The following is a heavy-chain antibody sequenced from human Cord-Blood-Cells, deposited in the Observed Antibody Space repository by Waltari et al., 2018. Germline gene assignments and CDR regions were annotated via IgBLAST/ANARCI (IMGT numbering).Heavy chain of an antibody. Sequence: QVQLQESGPGLVKPSETLSLTCTVSGGSISSYYWSWIRQPPGKGLEWIGYIYYSGSTNSNPSLKSRVTISVDTSKNQFSLKLSSVTAADTAVYYCVRGTYSSGWYYFDYWGQGTLVTVSS. CDR2: IYYSGST. D-gene: IGHD6-19*01. CDR3: VRGTYSSGWYYFDY. CDR1: GGSISSYY. J-gene: IGHJ4*02. V-gene: IGHV4-59*01.